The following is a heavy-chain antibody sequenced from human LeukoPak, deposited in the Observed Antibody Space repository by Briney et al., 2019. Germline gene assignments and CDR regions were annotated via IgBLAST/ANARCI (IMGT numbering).Heavy chain of an antibody. CDR1: GFIFSNYG. Sequence: PGGSLRLSCAASGFIFSNYGMNWVRQAPGKGLEWVSGISGSGGSTDYADSVKGRLTIFRDNSKNTLYLQMNSLRAEDTAVYYCAKDRASSSLNAFDIWGQGTMVTVSS. D-gene: IGHD6-6*01. CDR3: AKDRASSSLNAFDI. CDR2: ISGSGGST. V-gene: IGHV3-23*01. J-gene: IGHJ3*02.